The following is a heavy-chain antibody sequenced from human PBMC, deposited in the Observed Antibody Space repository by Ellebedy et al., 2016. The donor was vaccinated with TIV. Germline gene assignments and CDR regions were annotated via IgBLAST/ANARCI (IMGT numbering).Heavy chain of an antibody. Sequence: GSLRLSCTVSGDSISRSSYYWGWIRQPPGKGLGWIGSIYYTGSTDYNPSLKSRVAISADTSKNQFSLRLSSVTAADTAVYYCARWFGELLYVRWFDPWGQGTLVTVSS. D-gene: IGHD3-10*01. CDR1: GDSISRSSYY. J-gene: IGHJ5*02. V-gene: IGHV4-39*01. CDR2: IYYTGST. CDR3: ARWFGELLYVRWFDP.